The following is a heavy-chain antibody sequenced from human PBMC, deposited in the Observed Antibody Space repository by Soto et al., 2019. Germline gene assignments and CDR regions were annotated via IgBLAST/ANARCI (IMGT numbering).Heavy chain of an antibody. CDR2: ISSSSSYI. Sequence: PVGSLRLSCAASVFTFSSYGMNWVRQAPGKGLEWVSSISSSSSYIYYADSVKGRFTISRDNAKNSLYLQMNRLRAEDTAVYYWGRDSSTKIRYYSYGMEVWGQGTQVTVSS. J-gene: IGHJ6*02. D-gene: IGHD3-10*01. V-gene: IGHV3-21*01. CDR1: VFTFSSYG. CDR3: GRDSSTKIRYYSYGMEV.